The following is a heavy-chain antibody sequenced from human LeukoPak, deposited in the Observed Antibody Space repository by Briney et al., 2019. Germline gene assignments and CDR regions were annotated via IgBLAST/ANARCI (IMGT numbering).Heavy chain of an antibody. Sequence: PGGTLRLSCAASGFTVSSNHVTWVRQAPGKGLECVSVIDGGGNAHYADSVKGRFTISRDSSKNMFYLQMNNLRVEDTAVYYCARIFVGNDYGSASYDYWGQGTLVTVSP. CDR3: ARIFVGNDYGSASYDY. J-gene: IGHJ4*02. CDR2: IDGGGNA. V-gene: IGHV3-66*01. CDR1: GFTVSSNH. D-gene: IGHD3-10*01.